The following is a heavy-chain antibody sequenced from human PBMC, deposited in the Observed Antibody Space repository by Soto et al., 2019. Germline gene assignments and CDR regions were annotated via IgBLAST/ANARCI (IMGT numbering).Heavy chain of an antibody. V-gene: IGHV3-13*01. J-gene: IGHJ4*02. CDR3: ARVRGYCSSTSCWNYFDY. Sequence: GGSLRLSCAASGFTFSSYDMHWVRQATGKGLEWVSAIGTAGDTYYPGSVKGRFTISRENAKNSLYLQMNSLRAGDTAVYYCARVRGYCSSTSCWNYFDYWGQGTLVTVSS. CDR2: IGTAGDT. D-gene: IGHD2-2*01. CDR1: GFTFSSYD.